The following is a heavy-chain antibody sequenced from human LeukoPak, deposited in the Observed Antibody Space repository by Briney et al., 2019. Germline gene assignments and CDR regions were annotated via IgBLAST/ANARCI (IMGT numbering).Heavy chain of an antibody. Sequence: GGSLRLSCAASGFTFSSYSMNWVRQAPGMGLEWVSSISSSSSYIYYADSVKGRFTISRDNSKNTLYLQMNSLRAEDTAVYYCARGGRFEYSSSYWGQGTLVTVSS. V-gene: IGHV3-21*01. CDR3: ARGGRFEYSSSY. CDR1: GFTFSSYS. J-gene: IGHJ4*02. CDR2: ISSSSSYI. D-gene: IGHD6-6*01.